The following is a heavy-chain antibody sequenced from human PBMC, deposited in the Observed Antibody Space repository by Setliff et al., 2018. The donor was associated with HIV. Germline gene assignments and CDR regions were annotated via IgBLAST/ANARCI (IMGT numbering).Heavy chain of an antibody. CDR2: IVVGSYNT. V-gene: IGHV1-58*02. J-gene: IGHJ6*03. D-gene: IGHD3-10*01. CDR1: GFTFTNSA. CDR3: AAASNRRVRGVNLHYYYYMDV. Sequence: GASVKVSCKASGFTFTNSAMQWVRQARGQRLEWIGWIVVGSYNTNYAQKFQERVTIIRDLSTSTAYMELSSLRSEDTAVYYCAAASNRRVRGVNLHYYYYMDVWGKGTTVTVSS.